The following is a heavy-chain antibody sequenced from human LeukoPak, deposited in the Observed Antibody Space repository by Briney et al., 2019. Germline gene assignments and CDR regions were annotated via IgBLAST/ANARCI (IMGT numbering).Heavy chain of an antibody. CDR2: IYWDDDK. V-gene: IGHV2-5*02. CDR3: AHTPRDPMRNWYEDVGWFDP. CDR1: GFSFDISGVA. Sequence: SGPTLVNPTQPLTLTYNVPGFSFDISGVAVGWIRQPPGKPLEWLGIIYWDDDKRHNPSLKDRLTITKDASKNQVVLRTTNMDPVDIPPCSRAHTPRDPMRNWYEDVGWFDPWGPGVLVTVSS. J-gene: IGHJ5*02. D-gene: IGHD1-1*01.